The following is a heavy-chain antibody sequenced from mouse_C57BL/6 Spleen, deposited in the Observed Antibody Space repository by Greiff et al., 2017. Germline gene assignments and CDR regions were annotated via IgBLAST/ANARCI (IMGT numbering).Heavy chain of an antibody. D-gene: IGHD1-1*01. J-gene: IGHJ2*01. V-gene: IGHV1-76*01. Sequence: VKLMESGAELVRPGASVKLSCKASGYTFTDYYINWVKQRPGQGLEWIARIYPGSGNTYYNEKFKGKATLTAEKSSSTAYMQLSSLTSEDSAVYFCARGGITTVVAHFDYWGQGTTLTVSS. CDR3: ARGGITTVVAHFDY. CDR2: IYPGSGNT. CDR1: GYTFTDYY.